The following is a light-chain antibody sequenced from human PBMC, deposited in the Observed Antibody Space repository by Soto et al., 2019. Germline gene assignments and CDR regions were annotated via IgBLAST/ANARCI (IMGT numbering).Light chain of an antibody. J-gene: IGKJ1*01. Sequence: DIQMTQSPSSLSPSVGDRVTITCRASRSIGDWLAWYQQKPGKAPELLIFDASNLKSGVSSRFSGSGSGTEFTLTISRLQPDDVATYYCLQYSSHATFGQGTKVDIK. CDR3: LQYSSHAT. CDR1: RSIGDW. CDR2: DAS. V-gene: IGKV1-5*01.